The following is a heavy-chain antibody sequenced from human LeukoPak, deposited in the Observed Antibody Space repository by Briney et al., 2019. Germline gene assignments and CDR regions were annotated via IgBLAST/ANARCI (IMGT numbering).Heavy chain of an antibody. D-gene: IGHD6-19*01. Sequence: GGSLRLSCAASGFTFSSYGMHWVRQAQVKGLEWVAVIWYDGSDKYYADSVKGRFTISRDNSKNTLYLQMNSLRVEDTAVYYCARVLGDSGWYLGWFDPWGQGTLVTVSS. J-gene: IGHJ5*02. CDR2: IWYDGSDK. CDR3: ARVLGDSGWYLGWFDP. V-gene: IGHV3-33*01. CDR1: GFTFSSYG.